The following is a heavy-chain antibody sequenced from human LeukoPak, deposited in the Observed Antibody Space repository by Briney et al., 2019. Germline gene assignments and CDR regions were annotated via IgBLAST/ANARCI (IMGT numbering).Heavy chain of an antibody. D-gene: IGHD6-13*01. CDR1: GYIFTGYY. J-gene: IGHJ4*02. V-gene: IGHV1-2*06. CDR2: INPNSGGT. CDR3: ARDRPPQLVRPFDY. Sequence: ASVKVSCKASGYIFTGYYMHWVRQAPGQGLEWMGRINPNSGGTNYAHKFQGRVTMTRDTSISTAYMELSRLRSDDTAVYYCARDRPPQLVRPFDYWGQGTLVTVSS.